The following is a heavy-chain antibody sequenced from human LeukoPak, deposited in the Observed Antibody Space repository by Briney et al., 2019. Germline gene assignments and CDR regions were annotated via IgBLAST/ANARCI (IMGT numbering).Heavy chain of an antibody. CDR2: INPNSGGT. Sequence: ASVKVSCKASGYTFTGYYMHWVRQAPGQGLEWMGWINPNSGGTNYAQKFRGRVTMTRDTSISTAYMELSRLRSDDTAVYYCARTQLVRRSYYYYYYMDVWGKGTTVTVSS. CDR1: GYTFTGYY. V-gene: IGHV1-2*02. CDR3: ARTQLVRRSYYYYYYMDV. D-gene: IGHD6-13*01. J-gene: IGHJ6*03.